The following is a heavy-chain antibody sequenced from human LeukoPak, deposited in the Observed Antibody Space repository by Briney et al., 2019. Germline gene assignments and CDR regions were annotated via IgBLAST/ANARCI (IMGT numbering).Heavy chain of an antibody. CDR3: ARNYLPARAFDI. D-gene: IGHD5-24*01. Sequence: GGSLRLSCAASGFTFSSYTMHWVRQAPGKGLEWVSVIYSGGSTYYADSVKGRFTISRDNSKNTLYLQMNSLRAEDTAVYYCARNYLPARAFDIWGQGTMVTVSS. J-gene: IGHJ3*02. CDR1: GFTFSSYT. V-gene: IGHV3-66*01. CDR2: IYSGGST.